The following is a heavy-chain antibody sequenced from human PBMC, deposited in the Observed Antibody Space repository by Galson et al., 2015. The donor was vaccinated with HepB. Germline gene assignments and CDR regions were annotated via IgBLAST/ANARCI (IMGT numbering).Heavy chain of an antibody. V-gene: IGHV3-21*01. J-gene: IGHJ4*02. CDR1: GFTFSSYS. Sequence: SLRLSCAASGFTFSSYSMDWVRQAPGKGLEWVSSISSSSSYIYYADSVKGRFTISRDNAKNSLYLQMNSLRAEDTAVYYCAREQDQFWDGEYYYDSSGYGYWGQGTLVTVSS. CDR2: ISSSSSYI. CDR3: AREQDQFWDGEYYYDSSGYGY. D-gene: IGHD3-22*01.